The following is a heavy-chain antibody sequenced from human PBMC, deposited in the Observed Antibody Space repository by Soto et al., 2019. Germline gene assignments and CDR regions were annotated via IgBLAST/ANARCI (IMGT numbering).Heavy chain of an antibody. J-gene: IGHJ4*02. D-gene: IGHD3-10*01. Sequence: SVKVSCKASGGSITSYAVSWVRQAPGQGLEWMGGIISMFGTTHYAQKFQGRVTITADESTNTVYMELFRLRAEDTAVYYCAKDRDYPRDYFHYWGQGTLVTVSS. V-gene: IGHV1-69*13. CDR3: AKDRDYPRDYFHY. CDR2: IISMFGTT. CDR1: GGSITSYA.